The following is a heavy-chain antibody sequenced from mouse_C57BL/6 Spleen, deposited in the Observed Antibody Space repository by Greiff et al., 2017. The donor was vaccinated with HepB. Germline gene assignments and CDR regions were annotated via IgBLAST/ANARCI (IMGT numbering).Heavy chain of an antibody. V-gene: IGHV1-59*01. Sequence: QVQLQQPGAELVRPGTSVKLSCKASGYTFTSYWMHWVKQRPGQGLEWIGVIDPSDSYTNYNQKFKGKATLTVDTSSSTAYMQLSSLTSEDSAVYYCARHVVPYAMDYWGQGTSVTVSS. CDR1: GYTFTSYW. J-gene: IGHJ4*01. D-gene: IGHD5-1*01. CDR2: IDPSDSYT. CDR3: ARHVVPYAMDY.